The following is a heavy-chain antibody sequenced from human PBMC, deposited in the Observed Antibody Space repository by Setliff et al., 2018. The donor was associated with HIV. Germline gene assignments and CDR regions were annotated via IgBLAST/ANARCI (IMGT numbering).Heavy chain of an antibody. CDR3: ARNLRASVLDYMDV. J-gene: IGHJ6*03. V-gene: IGHV4-4*07. CDR1: GGSISSYY. D-gene: IGHD2-8*01. CDR2: IYTSGST. Sequence: PSETLSLTCTVSGGSISSYYWSWIRQPPGKGLEWIGHIYTSGSTNYNPSLKSRVTMSVDTSKNQFSLKLSSVTAADTAVYYCARNLRASVLDYMDVWGKGTTVTVSS.